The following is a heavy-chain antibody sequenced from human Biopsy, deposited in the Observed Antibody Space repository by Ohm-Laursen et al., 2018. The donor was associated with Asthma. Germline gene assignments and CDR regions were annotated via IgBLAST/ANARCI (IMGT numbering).Heavy chain of an antibody. D-gene: IGHD4-17*01. Sequence: SETLSLTCTVSGGSINIGDYYWSWIRQHPVKGLEWIGYIYYSGSTHYNPSLKSRVSISLDTSKNQFSLSLTSVTAADTAVYYWARTTYGDDGFDPWGQGTLVTVTS. CDR3: ARTTYGDDGFDP. CDR1: GGSINIGDYY. CDR2: IYYSGST. J-gene: IGHJ5*02. V-gene: IGHV4-31*03.